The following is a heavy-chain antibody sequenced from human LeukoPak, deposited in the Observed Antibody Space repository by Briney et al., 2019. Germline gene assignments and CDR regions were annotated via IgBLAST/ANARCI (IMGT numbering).Heavy chain of an antibody. V-gene: IGHV3-48*03. Sequence: GGSLRLSCAASGFTFSSYEMNWVRQAPGKGLEWVSYISSSGSTIYYADSVKGRFTISRDNAKNSLYLQMNSLRAEDTAVYYCARDKVGATSRNWFDPWGQGTLVTVSS. CDR3: ARDKVGATSRNWFDP. D-gene: IGHD1-26*01. CDR2: ISSSGSTI. J-gene: IGHJ5*02. CDR1: GFTFSSYE.